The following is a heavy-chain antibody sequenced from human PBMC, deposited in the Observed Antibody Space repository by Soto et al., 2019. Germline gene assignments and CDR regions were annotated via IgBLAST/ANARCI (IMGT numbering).Heavy chain of an antibody. CDR1: GDSIRGGGHY. J-gene: IGHJ4*03. CDR2: VYHSGST. CDR3: ARDTGLAPTVWGY. Sequence: QVQLQESGPGLVKPSQTLSLTCSVSGDSIRGGGHYWNWIRQFPVQGLEWIGYVYHSGSTHYNPSLRGRLTISIDTSKNQFSLRLISVTAADTDLYYCARDTGLAPTVWGYWGHGTQVTVSS. V-gene: IGHV4-31*03. D-gene: IGHD7-27*01.